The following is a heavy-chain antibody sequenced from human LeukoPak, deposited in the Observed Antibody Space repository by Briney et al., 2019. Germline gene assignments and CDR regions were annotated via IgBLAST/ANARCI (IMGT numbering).Heavy chain of an antibody. CDR1: GFTFCDYY. Sequence: GGSLRLSCAASGFTFCDYYMDSVRQAPGKGLEWVSYISSSGSTIYYADSVKGRLTISRDNAKNSLYLQMNRLRAEDTAVYYCAELAITMIGGVWGKGTTVTISS. V-gene: IGHV3-11*04. J-gene: IGHJ6*04. D-gene: IGHD3-10*02. CDR2: ISSSGSTI. CDR3: AELAITMIGGV.